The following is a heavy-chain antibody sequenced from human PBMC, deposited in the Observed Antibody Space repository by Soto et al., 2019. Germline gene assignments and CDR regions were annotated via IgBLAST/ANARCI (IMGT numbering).Heavy chain of an antibody. CDR3: ARDRSSSSADY. CDR1: GFTFSSYG. CDR2: IWYDGSNK. V-gene: IGHV3-33*01. D-gene: IGHD6-6*01. J-gene: IGHJ4*02. Sequence: QVQLVESGGGVVQPGRSLRLSCAASGFTFSSYGMHWVRQAPGKGLEWVAVIWYDGSNKYYADSVKGRFTISRDNSKNTLYLQRNSLRAEDRAVYYCARDRSSSSADYWGQGTLVTVSS.